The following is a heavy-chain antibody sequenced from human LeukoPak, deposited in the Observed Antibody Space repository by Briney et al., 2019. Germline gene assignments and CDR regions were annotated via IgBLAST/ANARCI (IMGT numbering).Heavy chain of an antibody. CDR1: GGSISSGDYY. Sequence: SQTLSLTCTVSGGSISSGDYYWSWIRQPPGKGLGWIGYIYYSGSTYYNPSLKSRVTISVDTSKNQFSLKLSSVTAADTAVYYCARDLSGYVRDWGQGTLVTVTS. D-gene: IGHD5-12*01. V-gene: IGHV4-30-4*01. CDR2: IYYSGST. CDR3: ARDLSGYVRD. J-gene: IGHJ4*02.